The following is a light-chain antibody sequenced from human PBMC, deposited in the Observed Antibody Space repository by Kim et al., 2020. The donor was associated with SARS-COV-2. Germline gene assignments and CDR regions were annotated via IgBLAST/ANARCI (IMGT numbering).Light chain of an antibody. CDR1: SGSIASYF. CDR3: HSYDSTNHV. Sequence: KMVTISCTRSSGSIASYFVQWYQQRPGSAPTIVIYEDNQRASGVPDRFSGSIDRSSNSASLTISGLTTEDEADYYCHSYDSTNHVFGGGTQLTV. V-gene: IGLV6-57*03. J-gene: IGLJ3*02. CDR2: EDN.